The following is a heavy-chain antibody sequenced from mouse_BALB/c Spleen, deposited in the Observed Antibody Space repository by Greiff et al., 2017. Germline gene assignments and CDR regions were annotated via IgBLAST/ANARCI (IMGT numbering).Heavy chain of an antibody. J-gene: IGHJ2*01. CDR1: GFTFSSFG. CDR2: ISSGSSTI. CDR3: ARSYYGNYEVDY. Sequence: EVMLVESGGGLVQPGGSRKLSCAASGFTFSSFGMHWVRQAPEKGLEWVAYISSGSSTIYYADTVKGRFTISRDNPKNTLFLQMTSLRSEDTAMYYCARSYYGNYEVDYWGQGTTLTVSS. D-gene: IGHD2-10*01. V-gene: IGHV5-17*02.